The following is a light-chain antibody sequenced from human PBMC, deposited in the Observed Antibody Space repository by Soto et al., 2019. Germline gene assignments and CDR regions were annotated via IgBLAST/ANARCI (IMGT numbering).Light chain of an antibody. V-gene: IGKV3-11*01. CDR2: DAS. CDR3: HQRSNWPHT. Sequence: DIVLTQSPATLSLSPGERATLSCRASQSVSIYLAWYQQKPGQAPRLLIYDASKRATGIPGRFSGSGSDTYFTLTISSLEPEDFAVYYCHQRSNWPHTFGPGTKVDIK. CDR1: QSVSIY. J-gene: IGKJ3*01.